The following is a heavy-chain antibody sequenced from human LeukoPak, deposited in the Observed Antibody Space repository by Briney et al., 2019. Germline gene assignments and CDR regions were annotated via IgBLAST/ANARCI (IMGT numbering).Heavy chain of an antibody. V-gene: IGHV1-69*05. CDR3: ARVASSSGPYYYYYCMDV. CDR1: GGTFSSYA. Sequence: ASVKVSCKASGGTFSSYAISWVRQAPGQGLEWMGGIIPIFGTANYAQKFQGRVTITTDESTSTAYMELSSLRSEDTAVYYCARVASSSGPYYYYYCMDVWGKGTTVTVSS. J-gene: IGHJ6*03. CDR2: IIPIFGTA. D-gene: IGHD6-6*01.